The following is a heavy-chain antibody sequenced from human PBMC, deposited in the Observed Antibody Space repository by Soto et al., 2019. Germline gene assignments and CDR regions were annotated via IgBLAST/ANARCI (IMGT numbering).Heavy chain of an antibody. CDR2: INPNSGNT. D-gene: IGHD3-16*01. V-gene: IGHV1-8*02. CDR1: GYTFTGYY. J-gene: IGHJ4*02. Sequence: ASVKVSCKASGYTFTGYYMHWVRQAPGQGLEWMGWINPNSGNTGYAQKFQDRVTMTRNTSISTAYMELSSLRSEDTAVYYCARVMITFGGVSLDYWGQGTLVTVSS. CDR3: ARVMITFGGVSLDY.